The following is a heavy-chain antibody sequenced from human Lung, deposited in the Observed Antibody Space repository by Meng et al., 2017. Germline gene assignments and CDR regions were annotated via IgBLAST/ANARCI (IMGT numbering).Heavy chain of an antibody. CDR2: IRGDGGSI. V-gene: IGHV3-74*03. J-gene: IGHJ4*02. CDR3: ARESGYFEY. Sequence: VVLWVAGGGLVQAGGPLSLSLPASGFTFRSYWVHWVGQAPGKGLVWVSRIRGDGGSIVYADSVKGRFTISRDNAKNTLFLQMNSLRAEDTAVYYCARESGYFEYWGQGILVTVSS. CDR1: GFTFRSYW.